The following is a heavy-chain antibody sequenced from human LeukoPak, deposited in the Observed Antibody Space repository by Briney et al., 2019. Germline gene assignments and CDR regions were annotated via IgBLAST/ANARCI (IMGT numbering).Heavy chain of an antibody. CDR3: ARAGLEWLVPVY. J-gene: IGHJ4*02. Sequence: SVKVSCKASGGTFSSYAISWVRQAPGQGLEWMGGIIPTFGTANYAQKFQGRVTITADKSTSTAYMELSSLRSEDTAVYYCARAGLEWLVPVYWGQGTLVTVSS. CDR2: IIPTFGTA. CDR1: GGTFSSYA. V-gene: IGHV1-69*06. D-gene: IGHD6-19*01.